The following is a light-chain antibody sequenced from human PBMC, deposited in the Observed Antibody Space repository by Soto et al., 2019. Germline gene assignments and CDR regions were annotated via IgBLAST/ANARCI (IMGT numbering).Light chain of an antibody. CDR1: QSVSSN. Sequence: EIVMTQSPATLSVSPGERATLSCRASQSVSSNLAWYQQKSGQAPRLLIDGASTRATGTPARFSGSGAGTAFTLTSSCLQSEDFAIYYCQQYNNAWTFGQGTKVEIK. J-gene: IGKJ1*01. V-gene: IGKV3-15*01. CDR2: GAS. CDR3: QQYNNAWT.